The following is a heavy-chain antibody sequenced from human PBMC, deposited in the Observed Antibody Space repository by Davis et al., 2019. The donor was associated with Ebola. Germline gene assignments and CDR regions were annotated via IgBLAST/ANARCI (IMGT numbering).Heavy chain of an antibody. CDR1: GFNFNKYT. J-gene: IGHJ4*02. Sequence: GESLKISCVASGFNFNKYTMIWVRQAPGQGLEWVSSISSSSATIYYADSVKGRFTISRDNAKNSLYLQLNSLRAEDTAAFYCVSLSGRIWGQGTLVTVSS. CDR2: ISSSSATI. D-gene: IGHD1-26*01. CDR3: VSLSGRI. V-gene: IGHV3-21*01.